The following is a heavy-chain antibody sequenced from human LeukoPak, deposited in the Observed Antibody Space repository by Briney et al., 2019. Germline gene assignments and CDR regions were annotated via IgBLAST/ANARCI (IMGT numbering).Heavy chain of an antibody. Sequence: GGSLRLSCAASGFTFSSYSMNWVRQAPGKGLQWIATLTGYGGAYYAGSGEGRFIVSRDVSKNTFFLQMYSLRAEDTAVYYCAKGAAAGKVDWFDPWGQGTLVTVSS. CDR1: GFTFSSYS. V-gene: IGHV3-23*01. CDR2: LTGYGGA. D-gene: IGHD6-13*01. J-gene: IGHJ5*02. CDR3: AKGAAAGKVDWFDP.